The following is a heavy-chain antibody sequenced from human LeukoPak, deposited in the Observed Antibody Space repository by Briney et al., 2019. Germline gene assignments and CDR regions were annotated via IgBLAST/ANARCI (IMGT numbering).Heavy chain of an antibody. CDR2: ISSSSSYI. Sequence: EGSLRLSCAASGFTFSGYSMNWVRQAPGKGLEWVSSISSSSSYIYYADSVKGRFTISRDNAKNSLYLQMNSLRAEDTAVYYCARAASYYYYYGIDVWGQGTTVTVSS. CDR3: ARAASYYYYYGIDV. V-gene: IGHV3-21*01. CDR1: GFTFSGYS. J-gene: IGHJ6*02. D-gene: IGHD5-18*01.